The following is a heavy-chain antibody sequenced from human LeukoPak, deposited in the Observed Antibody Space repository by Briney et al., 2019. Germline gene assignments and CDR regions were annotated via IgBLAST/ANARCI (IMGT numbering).Heavy chain of an antibody. CDR2: INHSGST. CDR3: ARVLGYCSGGSCYHDAFDI. Sequence: SETLSLTCAVYGGSFSGYYWSWIRQPPGKGLEWIGEINHSGSTNYNPSLKSRVTISVDTSKNQFSPKLSSVTAADTAVYYCARVLGYCSGGSCYHDAFDIWGQGTMVTVSS. V-gene: IGHV4-34*01. CDR1: GGSFSGYY. J-gene: IGHJ3*02. D-gene: IGHD2-15*01.